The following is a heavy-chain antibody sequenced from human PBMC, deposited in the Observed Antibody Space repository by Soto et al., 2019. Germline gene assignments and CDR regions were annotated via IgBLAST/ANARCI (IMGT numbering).Heavy chain of an antibody. Sequence: PGASLKISCKGSGYSFTSYWISWVRQMPGKGLEWMGRIDPSDSYTNYSPSFQGHVTISADKSISTAYLQWSSLKASDTAMYYCARLRYCSGDCYFHKYYWCQGTVLTVSS. CDR3: ARLRYCSGDCYFHKYY. V-gene: IGHV5-10-1*01. D-gene: IGHD2-21*02. CDR2: IDPSDSYT. J-gene: IGHJ4*02. CDR1: GYSFTSYW.